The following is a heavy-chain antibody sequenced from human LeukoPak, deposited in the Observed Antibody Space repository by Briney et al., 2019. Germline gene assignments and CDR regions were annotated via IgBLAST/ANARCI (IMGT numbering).Heavy chain of an antibody. D-gene: IGHD6-13*01. CDR3: ARDVRSVSSSWPYYFDY. Sequence: ASVKVSCKASGGTFSSYAISWVRQAPGQGLDWMGRINPYSGGTNYAQKSQGRVTMTRDTSISTAYMELSRLRSDDTAVYYCARDVRSVSSSWPYYFDYWGQGTLVTVSS. J-gene: IGHJ4*02. V-gene: IGHV1-2*06. CDR2: INPYSGGT. CDR1: GGTFSSYA.